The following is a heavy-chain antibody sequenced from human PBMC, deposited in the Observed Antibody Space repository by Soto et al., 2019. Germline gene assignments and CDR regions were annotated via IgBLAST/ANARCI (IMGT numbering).Heavy chain of an antibody. CDR2: ISGSGGST. CDR1: GFTFSSYA. J-gene: IGHJ6*03. Sequence: GGSLRLSRAASGFTFSSYAMSWVRQAPGKGLEWVSAISGSGGSTYYADSVKGRFTISRDNSKNTLYLQMNSLRAEDTAVYYCAKGRGAEKVVPAAKRWDYYYYMDVWGKGTTVTVSS. D-gene: IGHD2-2*01. CDR3: AKGRGAEKVVPAAKRWDYYYYMDV. V-gene: IGHV3-23*01.